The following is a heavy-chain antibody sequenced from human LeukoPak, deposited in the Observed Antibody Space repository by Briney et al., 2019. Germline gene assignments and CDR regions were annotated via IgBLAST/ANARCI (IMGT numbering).Heavy chain of an antibody. V-gene: IGHV3-30*18. J-gene: IGHJ6*03. Sequence: GGSLRLSCAASGFTLSSYSMNWVRQAPGKGLEWVAVISYDGSNKYYADSVKGRFTISRDNSKNTLYLQMNSLRAEDTAVYYCAKTAYSSGWKTYYYYYMDVWGKGTTVTVSS. CDR2: ISYDGSNK. CDR1: GFTLSSYS. D-gene: IGHD6-19*01. CDR3: AKTAYSSGWKTYYYYYMDV.